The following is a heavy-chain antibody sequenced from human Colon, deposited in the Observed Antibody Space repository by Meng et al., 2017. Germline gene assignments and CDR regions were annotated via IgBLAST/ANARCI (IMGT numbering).Heavy chain of an antibody. CDR1: GGSISSSNY. Sequence: QVQLKESGPGLVVPLGTLSLTCAVYGGSISSSNYWSWVRQPPGKGLEWIGQIYLSGSPSYNPSLESRVTISVDKSKNQLSLRLTSVTAADTAIYYCARHGGWHFDYWGQGTLVTVSS. D-gene: IGHD6-19*01. V-gene: IGHV4-4*02. CDR3: ARHGGWHFDY. J-gene: IGHJ4*02. CDR2: IYLSGSP.